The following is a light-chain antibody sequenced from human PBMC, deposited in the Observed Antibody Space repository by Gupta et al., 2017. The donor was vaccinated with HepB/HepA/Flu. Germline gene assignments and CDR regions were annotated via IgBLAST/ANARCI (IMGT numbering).Light chain of an antibody. J-gene: IGKJ4*01. V-gene: IGKV3-15*01. CDR2: GAS. Sequence: EIVLTQAPATMSVSHGERATLSCRASQSVSSNLVLYQQKPGPSPRLFIYGASTRATCITARFSGSGSGTESSLTISSLQSEDFAVYYCQQYNTWPLTFGGGTKVEIK. CDR3: QQYNTWPLT. CDR1: QSVSSN.